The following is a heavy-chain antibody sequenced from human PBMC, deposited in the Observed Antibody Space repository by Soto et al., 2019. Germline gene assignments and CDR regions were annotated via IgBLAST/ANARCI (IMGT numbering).Heavy chain of an antibody. CDR3: ERNGAVPAAIPPLLRYGLYYGMDV. CDR2: IYYSGST. CDR1: GGSVSRGSYY. D-gene: IGHD2-2*02. J-gene: IGHJ6*02. Sequence: PSETLSLTCTVSGGSVSRGSYYWSWIRQPRGKGLECVGYIYYSGSTNYNPSLKSRVTISVDTSKNQFSLKLSSVTAADTAVYYCERNGAVPAAIPPLLRYGLYYGMDVWGQGTTVTVSS. V-gene: IGHV4-61*01.